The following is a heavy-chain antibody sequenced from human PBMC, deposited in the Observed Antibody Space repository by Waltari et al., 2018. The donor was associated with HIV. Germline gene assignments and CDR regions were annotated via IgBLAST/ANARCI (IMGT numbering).Heavy chain of an antibody. CDR3: ARPIRGSGVGAFHV. CDR2: SFYGGDT. Sequence: QVHPQESGPGLVKPSEALSLTCSVAGDSLINYYWSWVRQSPEKGLEWIGYSFYGGDTNDNPPLKSRATISIDPSASQLSLKINSVTAADSGVYYCARPIRGSGVGAFHVWGQGTTVIVSS. D-gene: IGHD1-26*01. V-gene: IGHV4-59*08. J-gene: IGHJ6*02. CDR1: GDSLINYY.